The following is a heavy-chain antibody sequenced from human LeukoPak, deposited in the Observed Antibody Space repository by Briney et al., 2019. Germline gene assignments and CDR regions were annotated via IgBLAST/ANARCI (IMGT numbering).Heavy chain of an antibody. CDR3: ARSNPNRNALDL. D-gene: IGHD1-14*01. CDR1: GFNLNSYL. CDR2: IKKDGSEE. Sequence: GGSLRLSCAASGFNLNSYLMSWVRQAPGRGLEWVANIKKDGSEENYLDSVKGRFTVSRDNAKNSLYLQMNSLRGEDTAIYYCARSNPNRNALDLWGQGTMVT. J-gene: IGHJ3*01. V-gene: IGHV3-7*01.